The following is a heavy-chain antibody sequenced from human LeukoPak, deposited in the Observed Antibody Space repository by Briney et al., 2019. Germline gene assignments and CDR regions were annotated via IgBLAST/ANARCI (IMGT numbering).Heavy chain of an antibody. CDR3: AKDVATVTHYFDY. J-gene: IGHJ4*02. D-gene: IGHD4-17*01. V-gene: IGHV3-30*02. Sequence: PGGSLRLSCAASGFTFSSYGMHWVRQAPGKGLEWVAFIRYDGSNKYYADSVKGRFTIFRDNSKNTLYLQMNSLRAEDTAVYYCAKDVATVTHYFDYWGQGTLVTVSS. CDR1: GFTFSSYG. CDR2: IRYDGSNK.